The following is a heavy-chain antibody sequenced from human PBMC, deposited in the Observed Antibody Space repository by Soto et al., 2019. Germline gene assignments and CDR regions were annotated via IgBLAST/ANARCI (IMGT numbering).Heavy chain of an antibody. Sequence: PGGSLRLSCAASGFTFSSYAMSWVRQAPGKGLEWVSAISGSGGSTYYADSVKGRFTISRDNSKNTLYLQMNSLRAEDTAVYYCARGDHPFEIAVADPSAIYYWGQGALVTVSS. CDR2: ISGSGGST. CDR3: ARGDHPFEIAVADPSAIYY. D-gene: IGHD6-19*01. J-gene: IGHJ4*02. CDR1: GFTFSSYA. V-gene: IGHV3-23*01.